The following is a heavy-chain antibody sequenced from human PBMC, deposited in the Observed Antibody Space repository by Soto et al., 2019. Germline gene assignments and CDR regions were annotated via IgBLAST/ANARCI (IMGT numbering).Heavy chain of an antibody. Sequence: PSETLSLTCTVSGGSISSYYWSWIRQPPGKGLEWIGYIYYSGSTNYNPSLKSRVTISVDTSKNQFSLKLSSVTAADTAVYYCARSDESQNYSNSWHYYYYMDVWGKGTTVTVSS. V-gene: IGHV4-59*01. CDR3: ARSDESQNYSNSWHYYYYMDV. J-gene: IGHJ6*03. CDR2: IYYSGST. CDR1: GGSISSYY. D-gene: IGHD6-13*01.